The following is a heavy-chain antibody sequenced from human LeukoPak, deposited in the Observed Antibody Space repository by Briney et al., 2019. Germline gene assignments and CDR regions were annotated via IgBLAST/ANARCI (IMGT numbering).Heavy chain of an antibody. V-gene: IGHV3-48*04. CDR1: GFTFSSYW. J-gene: IGHJ4*02. Sequence: PGGSLRLSCAASGFTFSSYWMSWVRQAPGKGLEWVSYISSSSSTIYYADSVKGRFTISRDNAKNSLYLQMNSLRAEDTAVYYCARGSTVVTPDSNYFDYWGQGTLVTVSS. D-gene: IGHD4-23*01. CDR3: ARGSTVVTPDSNYFDY. CDR2: ISSSSSTI.